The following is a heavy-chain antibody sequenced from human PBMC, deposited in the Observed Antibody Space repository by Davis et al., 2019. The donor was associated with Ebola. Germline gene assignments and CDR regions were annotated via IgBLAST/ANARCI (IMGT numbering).Heavy chain of an antibody. Sequence: GESLKISCAASGFIVSDQYMSWVRQAPGKGLEWVSVIYRDGRTYHADSVKGRFTISRDNSKNTVYLQMNSLRAEDTAVYYCTRHVSGDFWYFDLWGRGTLVTVSS. CDR3: TRHVSGDFWYFDL. CDR1: GFIVSDQY. V-gene: IGHV3-53*01. J-gene: IGHJ2*01. D-gene: IGHD4-17*01. CDR2: IYRDGRT.